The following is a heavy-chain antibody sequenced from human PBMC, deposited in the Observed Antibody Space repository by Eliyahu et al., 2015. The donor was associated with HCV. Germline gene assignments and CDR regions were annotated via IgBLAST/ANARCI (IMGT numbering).Heavy chain of an antibody. Sequence: QITLKESGPTLVKPTQTLTLTCSFSGFSFSAGGVGVGWIRQPPGKALEWLAPVFWNCDKRHRPSLKNRLTITKDTSRNQVVLTMTNMDPVDTATYFCAHRRDYEHWFDPWGQGTLVHRLL. CDR3: AHRRDYEHWFDP. CDR1: GFSFSAGGVG. D-gene: IGHD3-16*01. V-gene: IGHV2-5*01. J-gene: IGHJ5*02. CDR2: VFWNCDK.